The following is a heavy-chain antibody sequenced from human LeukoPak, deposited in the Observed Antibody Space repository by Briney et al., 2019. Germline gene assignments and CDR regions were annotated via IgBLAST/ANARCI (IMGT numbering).Heavy chain of an antibody. CDR2: ISYDGSNK. Sequence: PGGSLRLSCAASGFTFSSYAMHWVRQAPGKGLEWVAVISYDGSNKYYADSVKGRFTISRDNSKNTLYLQMNSLRAEDTTVYYCASMAVRDPFDYWGQGTLVTVSS. CDR1: GFTFSSYA. D-gene: IGHD3-10*01. V-gene: IGHV3-30-3*01. J-gene: IGHJ4*02. CDR3: ASMAVRDPFDY.